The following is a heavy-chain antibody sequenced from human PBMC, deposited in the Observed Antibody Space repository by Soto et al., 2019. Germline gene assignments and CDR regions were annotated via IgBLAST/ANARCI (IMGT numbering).Heavy chain of an antibody. CDR3: GGLHGYCISRSWHGHYAMDV. D-gene: IGHD2-2*01. V-gene: IGHV4-39*01. Sequence: QLQLQESGPGLVKPSETLSLTCTVSSAPVSSSTYTWGWIRQPPGKGLEWIGSIYYSGSTYYNPSLKRRGNVSVDTSKDQFSLEVTSVTAGDTAVYYCGGLHGYCISRSWHGHYAMDVWGQGTTVTVSS. CDR2: IYYSGST. CDR1: SAPVSSSTYT. J-gene: IGHJ6*01.